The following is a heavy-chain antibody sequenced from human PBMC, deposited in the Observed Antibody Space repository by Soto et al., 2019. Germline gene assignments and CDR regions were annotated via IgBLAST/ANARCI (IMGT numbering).Heavy chain of an antibody. J-gene: IGHJ4*02. V-gene: IGHV3-66*01. D-gene: IGHD6-19*01. Sequence: EVQLVESGGGLVQPGGSLRLSCAASGFTVSSNYMSWVRQAPGKGLEWVSVIYSGGSTYYADSVKGRFTISRDNSKNTLYLQMNSLRAEDTAVYYCAARSGIAVAGYYFDYWGQGTLVTVSS. CDR2: IYSGGST. CDR1: GFTVSSNY. CDR3: AARSGIAVAGYYFDY.